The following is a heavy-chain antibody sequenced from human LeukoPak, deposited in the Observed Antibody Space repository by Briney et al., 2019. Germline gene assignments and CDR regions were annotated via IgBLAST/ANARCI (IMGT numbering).Heavy chain of an antibody. CDR1: GGTFSSYA. Sequence: SVTVSCKASGGTFSSYAISWVRQAPGQGLEWMGGIIPIFGTANYAQKFQGRVTITTDESTSTAYMELSSLRSEDTAVYYCVRLPIEYSSSYYYMDVWGKGTTVTVSS. CDR3: VRLPIEYSSSYYYMDV. D-gene: IGHD6-6*01. CDR2: IIPIFGTA. V-gene: IGHV1-69*05. J-gene: IGHJ6*03.